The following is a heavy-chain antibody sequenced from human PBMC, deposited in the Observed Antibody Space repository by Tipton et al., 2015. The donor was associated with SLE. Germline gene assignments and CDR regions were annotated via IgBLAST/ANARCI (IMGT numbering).Heavy chain of an antibody. J-gene: IGHJ3*02. CDR1: GFTFSSYW. V-gene: IGHV3-7*01. CDR2: INQDGTKQ. Sequence: SLRLSCAASGFTFSSYWMSWVRQTPGKGLEWVANINQDGTKQYYVDSVKGRFAISRDNAKNSLYLQMNSLRAEDTAVYYCARNGYNLGSGAFDIWGQGTMVIVSS. D-gene: IGHD5-24*01. CDR3: ARNGYNLGSGAFDI.